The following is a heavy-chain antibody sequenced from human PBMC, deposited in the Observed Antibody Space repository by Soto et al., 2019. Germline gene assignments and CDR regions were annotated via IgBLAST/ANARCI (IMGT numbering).Heavy chain of an antibody. V-gene: IGHV4-30-4*01. J-gene: IGHJ4*02. CDR2: IYYSGST. D-gene: IGHD1-26*01. CDR3: ARRRSIVGATNFEY. CDR1: GGSISSGDYY. Sequence: QVQLQESGPGLVKPSRTLSLTCTVSGGSISSGDYYWSWIRQPPGKGLEWIGYIYYSGSTYYNPSLKGRVTISGDTSKNQFSLKLSSVTAADTAVYYCARRRSIVGATNFEYWGQGTLVTVSS.